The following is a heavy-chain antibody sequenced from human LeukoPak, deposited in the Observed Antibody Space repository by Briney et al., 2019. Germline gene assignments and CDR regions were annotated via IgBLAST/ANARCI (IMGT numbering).Heavy chain of an antibody. V-gene: IGHV3-48*03. CDR1: GFTFSSYE. D-gene: IGHD2-15*01. J-gene: IGHJ4*02. Sequence: TGESLRLSRAASGFTFSSYEMDWVRQAPGKGLEWVSYISSSGSTIYYADSVKGRFTISRDNAKNSLYLHMNSLRAEDTAVYYCARDTRLDYWGQGTLVTVSS. CDR2: ISSSGSTI. CDR3: ARDTRLDY.